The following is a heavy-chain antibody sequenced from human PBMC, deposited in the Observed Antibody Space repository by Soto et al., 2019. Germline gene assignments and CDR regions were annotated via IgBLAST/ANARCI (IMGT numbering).Heavy chain of an antibody. D-gene: IGHD6-19*01. V-gene: IGHV4-59*01. Sequence: PSETLSLTCTVSGGSISSYYWSWIRQPPGKGLEWIGYIYYSGSTNYNPSLKSRVTISVDTSKNQFSLKLSSVTAADTAVYYCAGSPGSGWWGGEYYYGMGVWDQGTTVAVSS. CDR3: AGSPGSGWWGGEYYYGMGV. CDR1: GGSISSYY. CDR2: IYYSGST. J-gene: IGHJ6*02.